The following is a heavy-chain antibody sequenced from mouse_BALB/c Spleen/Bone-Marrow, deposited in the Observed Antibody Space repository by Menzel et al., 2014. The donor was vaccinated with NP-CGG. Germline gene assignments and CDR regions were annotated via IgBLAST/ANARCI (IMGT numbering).Heavy chain of an antibody. Sequence: VQLQQSGPELVKPGASVKISCKTSGYTFTEYPMHWVKQNHGESLEWIGGINPANGGTSDNQKFKGKATLTVDKSSSTAYMELRSLTSEDSAVYYCARGLTGGFAYWGQGTLVTVSA. CDR2: INPANGGT. CDR3: ARGLTGGFAY. J-gene: IGHJ3*01. CDR1: GYTFTEYP. D-gene: IGHD4-1*01. V-gene: IGHV1-18*01.